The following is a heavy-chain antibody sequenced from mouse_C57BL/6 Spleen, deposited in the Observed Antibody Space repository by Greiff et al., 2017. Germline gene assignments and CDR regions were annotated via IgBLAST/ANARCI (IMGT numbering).Heavy chain of an antibody. J-gene: IGHJ1*03. CDR2: IDPSDSYT. CDR3: ARFLVDCYFDG. D-gene: IGHD2-2*01. Sequence: QVQLQQPGAELVMPGASVKLSCKASGYTFTSYWMHWVKQRPGQGLEWIGEIDPSDSYTNYNQKLKGKSTLTVNKSSSAAYIQLSRLTSVDSAVYYCARFLVDCYFDGWGTGTTVTVSS. V-gene: IGHV1-69*01. CDR1: GYTFTSYW.